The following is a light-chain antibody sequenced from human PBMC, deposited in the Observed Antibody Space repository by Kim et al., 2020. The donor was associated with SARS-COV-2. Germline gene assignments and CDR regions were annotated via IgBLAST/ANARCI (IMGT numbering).Light chain of an antibody. CDR1: QGISSY. J-gene: IGKJ4*01. V-gene: IGKV1-9*01. Sequence: DIQLTQSPSFLSASVGDRVTITCRASQGISSYLAWYQQKPGKAPKLLIYAASTLQSGVPSRFSGSGSGTEFTLTISSLQPEDFATYYRQQLNGYSRLTCGGGNKLEIK. CDR2: AAS. CDR3: QQLNGYSRLT.